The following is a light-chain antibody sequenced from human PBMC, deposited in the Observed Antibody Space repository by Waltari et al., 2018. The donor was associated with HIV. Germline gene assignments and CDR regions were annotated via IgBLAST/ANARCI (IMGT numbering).Light chain of an antibody. CDR1: QDITDY. Sequence: DIQMTQFPSSLSASVGDRVTITCRASQDITDYLSWYQQKPGKPPKRLIYGASNLETGVPSRFSGSGSGTEFTLTISSLQPEDFATYFCQQGYGTPYSFGQGTKIEI. V-gene: IGKV1-17*01. CDR3: QQGYGTPYS. CDR2: GAS. J-gene: IGKJ2*03.